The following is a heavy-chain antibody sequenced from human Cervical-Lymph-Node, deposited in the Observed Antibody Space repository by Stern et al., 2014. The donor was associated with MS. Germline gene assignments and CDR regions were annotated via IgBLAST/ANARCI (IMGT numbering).Heavy chain of an antibody. D-gene: IGHD5-18*01. CDR2: ITPIFGMA. Sequence: QEQLVQSGAEVKKPGSSVKVSCKASGGTFSRYSISWMRQAPGQGLEWMGRITPIFGMADYAQKFQGRLTITADKSTTTAFMELSSLRSEDTALYYCAREDTAIALGYFDNWGQGTLVAVSS. J-gene: IGHJ4*02. V-gene: IGHV1-69*09. CDR1: GGTFSRYS. CDR3: AREDTAIALGYFDN.